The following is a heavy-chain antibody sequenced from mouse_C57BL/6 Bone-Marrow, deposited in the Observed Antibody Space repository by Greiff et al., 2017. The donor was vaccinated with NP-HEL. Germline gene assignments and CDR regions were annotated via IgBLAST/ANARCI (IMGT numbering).Heavy chain of an antibody. Sequence: QVQLQQPGAELVKPGASVKLSCKASGYTFTSYWMQWVKQRPGQGLEWIGEIDPSDSYTNYNQKFKGKATLTVDNSSSTAYMQLSSLTSEDSAVYYCASEWFRYAMDYWGQGTSVTVSA. D-gene: IGHD2-2*01. J-gene: IGHJ4*01. V-gene: IGHV1-50*01. CDR1: GYTFTSYW. CDR3: ASEWFRYAMDY. CDR2: IDPSDSYT.